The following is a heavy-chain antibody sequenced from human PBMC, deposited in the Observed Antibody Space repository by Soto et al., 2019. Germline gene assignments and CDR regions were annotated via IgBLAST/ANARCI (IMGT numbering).Heavy chain of an antibody. Sequence: EVQLLESGGGLVQPGGSLRLSCAASGFTFSSYAMSWVRQAPGKGLEWVSAISGSGGSTYYADSVKGRFTISRDNSKNTLYLQMNSLRAEDTAVYYCAKDYYDSSGYYQWAYYFDYWGQGTLGTGSS. V-gene: IGHV3-23*01. J-gene: IGHJ4*02. CDR1: GFTFSSYA. D-gene: IGHD3-22*01. CDR3: AKDYYDSSGYYQWAYYFDY. CDR2: ISGSGGST.